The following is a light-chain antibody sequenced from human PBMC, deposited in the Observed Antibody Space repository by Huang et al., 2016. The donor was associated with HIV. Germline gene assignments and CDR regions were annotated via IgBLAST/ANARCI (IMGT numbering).Light chain of an antibody. CDR3: QHYDNLRT. V-gene: IGKV1-33*01. Sequence: DIQMTQSPSSLSASVGDRVTITCQASKDISNYLNWYQQKPGKAPKLLNYDASNLETGVSSRFSGSGSGTDFTFTISSLQPEDIATYYCQHYDNLRTFGQGTKVEIK. CDR1: KDISNY. J-gene: IGKJ1*01. CDR2: DAS.